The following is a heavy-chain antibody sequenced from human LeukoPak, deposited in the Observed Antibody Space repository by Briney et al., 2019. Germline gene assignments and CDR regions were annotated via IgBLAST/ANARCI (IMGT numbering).Heavy chain of an antibody. D-gene: IGHD2-2*01. V-gene: IGHV3-23*01. CDR3: AKDPYGTRYFDY. CDR1: GFTFSSHA. CDR2: LSGSGYNT. Sequence: GGSLRLSCAASGFTFSSHALSWVRQAPGKGLEWVSSLSGSGYNTYYADSVKGRFTISRDNSKNTAYLQMNSLRAEDTAVYYCAKDPYGTRYFDYWGQETLVTVSS. J-gene: IGHJ4*02.